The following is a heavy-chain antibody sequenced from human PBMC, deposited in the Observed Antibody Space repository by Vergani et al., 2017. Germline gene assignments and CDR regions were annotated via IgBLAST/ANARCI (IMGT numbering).Heavy chain of an antibody. V-gene: IGHV4-39*07. Sequence: QLQLPESGPGLVKPSETLSLTCTVSGGSISSSSYYWGWIRQPPGKGLEWIGSIYYSGSTYYNPSLKSRVTISVDTSKNPFSLKLSSVTAADTAVYYCAREGYYGAGSYPTYYYEYMDVWGKGTTVTVSS. J-gene: IGHJ6*03. CDR2: IYYSGST. CDR3: AREGYYGAGSYPTYYYEYMDV. D-gene: IGHD3-10*01. CDR1: GGSISSSSYY.